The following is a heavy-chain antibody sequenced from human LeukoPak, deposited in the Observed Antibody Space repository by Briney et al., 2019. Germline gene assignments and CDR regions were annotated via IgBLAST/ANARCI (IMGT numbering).Heavy chain of an antibody. Sequence: GGSLRLSCAASGFTFSSYWMSWVRQAPGKGLEWVANIKQDGSEKYYVDSVKGRFTISRDNAKNSLYLQMNSLRAEDTAVYYCARDKIPTATPFDYWGQGTLVTVSS. CDR1: GFTFSSYW. D-gene: IGHD4-17*01. CDR2: IKQDGSEK. V-gene: IGHV3-7*01. J-gene: IGHJ4*02. CDR3: ARDKIPTATPFDY.